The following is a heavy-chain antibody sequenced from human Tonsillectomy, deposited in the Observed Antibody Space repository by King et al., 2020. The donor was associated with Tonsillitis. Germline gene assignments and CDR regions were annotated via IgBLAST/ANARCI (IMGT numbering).Heavy chain of an antibody. Sequence: VQLVESGGGLIQPGGSLRLSCAASGFTFSDYAMSWVRQAPEKGLEWVSFISGNGDTTYYADSVKGRFTISRDNSKNILFLQINSLRAEDTAVYYCAKGTVSYDTSDFDKWGQGTLVTVSS. CDR1: GFTFSDYA. CDR2: ISGNGDTT. CDR3: AKGTVSYDTSDFDK. V-gene: IGHV3-23*04. D-gene: IGHD3-22*01. J-gene: IGHJ4*02.